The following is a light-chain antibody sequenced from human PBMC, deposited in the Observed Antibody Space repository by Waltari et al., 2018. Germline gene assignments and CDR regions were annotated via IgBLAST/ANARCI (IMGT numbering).Light chain of an antibody. J-gene: IGLJ3*02. V-gene: IGLV2-14*03. CDR2: DVS. Sequence: QSALTQPASVSGSPGQSITISCTGASSDVGGYNFVPWYQRHPAKAPKLLIYDVSNRPPGVSNRFSGSKSGNTASLTISGLQAEDEAVYHCSSYTPTSVLFGGGTKLTVL. CDR3: SSYTPTSVL. CDR1: SSDVGGYNF.